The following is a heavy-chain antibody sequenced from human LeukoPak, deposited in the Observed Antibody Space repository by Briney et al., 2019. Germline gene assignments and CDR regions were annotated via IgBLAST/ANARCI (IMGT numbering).Heavy chain of an antibody. CDR2: IYYSGST. CDR1: GGSISSYY. D-gene: IGHD2-8*01. CDR3: ARVNGLAN. J-gene: IGHJ4*02. Sequence: SETLSLTCTVSGGSISSYYWSWIRQPPGKGLEWIGYIYYSGSTNYNPSLKSRVTISVDTSKNQFSLKLSSVTAADTAVYYCARVNGLANWGQGTLVTVSS. V-gene: IGHV4-59*01.